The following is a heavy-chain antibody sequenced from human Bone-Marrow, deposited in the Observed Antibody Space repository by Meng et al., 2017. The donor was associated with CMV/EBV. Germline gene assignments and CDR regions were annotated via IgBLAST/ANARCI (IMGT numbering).Heavy chain of an antibody. CDR1: GFRFNNYG. J-gene: IGHJ5*02. V-gene: IGHV3-30*02. Sequence: GGSLRLSCAASGFRFNNYGMHWFRQAPGKGLEWVTFIRYDGGRTFYADSVEGRFTVSRDSSKNTLYLQMNSLRAEDTAVYYCARDAAPDIVGVFDPWGQGTLVTVSS. CDR3: ARDAAPDIVGVFDP. CDR2: IRYDGGRT. D-gene: IGHD2-15*01.